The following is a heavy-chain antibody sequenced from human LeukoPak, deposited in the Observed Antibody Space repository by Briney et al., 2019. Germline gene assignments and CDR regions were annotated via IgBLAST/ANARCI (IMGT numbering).Heavy chain of an antibody. V-gene: IGHV4-59*01. J-gene: IGHJ4*02. CDR3: ARIEGYGGNSVNY. CDR1: GGSISSYY. CDR2: IYYSGST. Sequence: PSETLSLTCTVSGGSISSYYWSWIRKPPGKGLEWIGYIYYSGSTNYNPSLKSRVTISVDTSKNQFSLKLSSVTAADTAVYYCARIEGYGGNSVNYWGQGTLVTVSS. D-gene: IGHD4-23*01.